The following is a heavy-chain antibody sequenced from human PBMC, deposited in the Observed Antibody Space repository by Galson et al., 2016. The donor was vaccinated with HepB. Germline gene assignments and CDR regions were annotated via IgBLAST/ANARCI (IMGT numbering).Heavy chain of an antibody. Sequence: ETLSLTCVVSGGSISSSHWWSWVRQPPGKGLEWIGEIYNGGSTHYNPSLKSRVTISVDKSNNELSLKLTSVTAADTALYFCARGIHDFWSGHRSYFDPWGQGALVIVSS. CDR1: GGSISSSHW. D-gene: IGHD3-3*01. CDR3: ARGIHDFWSGHRSYFDP. J-gene: IGHJ5*02. CDR2: IYNGGST. V-gene: IGHV4-4*01.